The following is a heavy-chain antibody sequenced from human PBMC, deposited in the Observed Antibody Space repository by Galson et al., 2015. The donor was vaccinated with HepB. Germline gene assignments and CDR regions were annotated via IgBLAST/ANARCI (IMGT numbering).Heavy chain of an antibody. CDR1: GFSFSGYW. CDR3: TKDEWCNGDNCYDALDI. V-gene: IGHV3-7*04. J-gene: IGHJ3*02. Sequence: SLRLSCATSGFSFSGYWMSWVRQAPGKGLEWVANINHDGRKTYYEDSVKGRFTISRDNAKNSLYLQMNSLRVEDTAVYYCTKDEWCNGDNCYDALDIWGQGTMVTVFS. D-gene: IGHD2-15*01. CDR2: INHDGRKT.